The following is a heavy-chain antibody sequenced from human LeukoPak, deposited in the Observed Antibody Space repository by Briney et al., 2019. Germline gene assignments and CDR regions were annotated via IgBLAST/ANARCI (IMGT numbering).Heavy chain of an antibody. V-gene: IGHV6-1*01. J-gene: IGHJ4*02. CDR1: GDSVSSNSAA. D-gene: IGHD2-15*01. CDR2: TYYRSKWYS. CDR3: ARGRERSPYCSGGSCYSGSFDY. Sequence: SQTLSLTCAISGDSVSSNSAAWNWIRQSPSRGLEWLGRTYYRSKWYSDYAVSVKSRITINPDTSKNQFSLQLNSVTPEDTAVYYCARGRERSPYCSGGSCYSGSFDYWGQGTLVTVSS.